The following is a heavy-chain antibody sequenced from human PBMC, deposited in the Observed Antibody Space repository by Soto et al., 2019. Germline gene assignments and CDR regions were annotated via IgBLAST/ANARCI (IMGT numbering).Heavy chain of an antibody. V-gene: IGHV3-30*18. CDR1: GFTFSSYG. CDR2: ISYDGSNK. J-gene: IGHJ1*01. D-gene: IGHD3-22*01. Sequence: PGGSLRLSCAASGFTFSSYGMHWVRQAPGKGLEWVAVISYDGSNKYYADSVKGRFTISRDNSKSTLYLQMNSLRAEDTAVYYCAKGGYDSSGYFVYFQHWGQGTLVNVSS. CDR3: AKGGYDSSGYFVYFQH.